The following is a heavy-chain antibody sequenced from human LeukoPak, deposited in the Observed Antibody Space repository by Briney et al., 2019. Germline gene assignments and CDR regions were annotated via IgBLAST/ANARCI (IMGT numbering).Heavy chain of an antibody. CDR2: ITGSDDRT. J-gene: IGHJ4*02. CDR1: GYTFTSAA. Sequence: SGGSLRLSCAASGYTFTSAAMTWVRQAPGQWLEWVSTITGSDDRTYYGDSVKGRFTISRDYSRNTLYLQMNSLRTEDTAIYYCAKGQQLGSGYLADYWGQGTLLTVSS. V-gene: IGHV3-23*01. D-gene: IGHD3-22*01. CDR3: AKGQQLGSGYLADY.